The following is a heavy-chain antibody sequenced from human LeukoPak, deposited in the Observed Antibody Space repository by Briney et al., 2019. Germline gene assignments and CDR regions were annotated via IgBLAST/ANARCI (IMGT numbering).Heavy chain of an antibody. CDR2: IRHDGSNK. D-gene: IGHD5-24*01. V-gene: IGHV3-30*02. J-gene: IGHJ6*03. Sequence: GGSLRLSCAASGFTFSSYGMHWVRQAPGKGLEWVSFIRHDGSNKYYADSVKARFTISRDNSKNTLYLQMNSRRAEDTAVYYCAKVRGAGYNWYYYYYMAVWGEGTTVTVSS. CDR3: AKVRGAGYNWYYYYYMAV. CDR1: GFTFSSYG.